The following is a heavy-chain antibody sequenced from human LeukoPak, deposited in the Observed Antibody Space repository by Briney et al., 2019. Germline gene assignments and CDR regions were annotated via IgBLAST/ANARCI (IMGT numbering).Heavy chain of an antibody. Sequence: SETLSLTCAVYGGSFSGYYWSWIRQPPGKGLEWIGEIDHSGTTNNNPSLESRVTISVDTSKNQFSLKLNSVTAADTAVYYCAREGHRRGYNWFDSWGQGTLVTVSS. J-gene: IGHJ5*01. V-gene: IGHV4-34*01. D-gene: IGHD3-16*01. CDR1: GGSFSGYY. CDR2: IDHSGTT. CDR3: AREGHRRGYNWFDS.